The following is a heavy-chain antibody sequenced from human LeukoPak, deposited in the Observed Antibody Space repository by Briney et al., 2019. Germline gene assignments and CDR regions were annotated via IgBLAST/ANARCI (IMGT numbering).Heavy chain of an antibody. V-gene: IGHV4-61*01. CDR3: ARGRLTTYYMDV. CDR1: GGSISSGSYY. J-gene: IGHJ6*03. D-gene: IGHD4-11*01. Sequence: PSETLSLTCTVSGGSISSGSYYWSWIRQPPGKGLEWIGYIYYSGSTNYNPSLKSRVTIPVDTSKNQFSLKLSSVTAADTAVYYCARGRLTTYYMDVWGKGTTVTISS. CDR2: IYYSGST.